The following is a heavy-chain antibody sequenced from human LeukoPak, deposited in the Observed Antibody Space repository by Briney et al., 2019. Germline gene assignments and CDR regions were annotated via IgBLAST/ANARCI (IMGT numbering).Heavy chain of an antibody. CDR1: GGSITNYF. V-gene: IGHV4-59*01. J-gene: IGHJ4*02. D-gene: IGHD7-27*01. CDR2: IYYNGST. CDR3: ARTLCQPLGYYFDY. Sequence: SETLSLTCTVSGGSITNYFWSWIRQPPGKGLEWIGFIYYNGSTNYNPSLESRLTISVDTSKGQFSLKLSSVTAADTAVYYCARTLCQPLGYYFDYWGQGTLVTVSS.